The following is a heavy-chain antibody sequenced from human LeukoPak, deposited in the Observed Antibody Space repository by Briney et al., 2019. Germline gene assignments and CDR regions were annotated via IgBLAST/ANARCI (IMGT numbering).Heavy chain of an antibody. D-gene: IGHD6-13*01. V-gene: IGHV4-59*02. CDR1: GGSVSSYY. CDR2: IYYSGST. J-gene: IGHJ3*02. Sequence: SETLSLTCTVSGGSVSSYYWSWIRQPPGKGLEWIGYIYYSGSTNYNPPLKSRVTISVDTSKNQFSLKLSSVTAADTAVYYCARGKREQQLGFAFDIWGQGTMVTVSS. CDR3: ARGKREQQLGFAFDI.